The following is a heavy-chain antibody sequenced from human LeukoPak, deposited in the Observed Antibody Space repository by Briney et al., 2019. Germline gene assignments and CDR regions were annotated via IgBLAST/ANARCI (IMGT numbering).Heavy chain of an antibody. J-gene: IGHJ4*02. CDR3: AKVLEQWVSKGGGFDY. CDR1: GFTFTSYA. Sequence: GGSLRLSCAASGFTFTSYAMSWVRLAPGKGLEWVSSISGSGGSTYYADSVKGRFTISRDNSKNTVYLQMNSLRAEETAVYYCAKVLEQWVSKGGGFDYWGQGTLVTVSS. CDR2: ISGSGGST. V-gene: IGHV3-23*01. D-gene: IGHD6-19*01.